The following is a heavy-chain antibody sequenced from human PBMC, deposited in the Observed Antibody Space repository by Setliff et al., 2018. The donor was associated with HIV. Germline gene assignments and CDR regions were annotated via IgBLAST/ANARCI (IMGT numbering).Heavy chain of an antibody. J-gene: IGHJ4*02. CDR1: GYSISTNEW. Sequence: SETLSLTCAVSGYSISTNEWWGWIRQPPGKGLAWIGYISNSGKIYYDPSLNSRVTLSADTSKNQLSLKLTSVTAEDTGVYYCARVADRNYDFWSAYEYWGQGTLVTVSS. D-gene: IGHD3-3*01. CDR2: ISNSGKI. CDR3: ARVADRNYDFWSAYEY. V-gene: IGHV4-28*05.